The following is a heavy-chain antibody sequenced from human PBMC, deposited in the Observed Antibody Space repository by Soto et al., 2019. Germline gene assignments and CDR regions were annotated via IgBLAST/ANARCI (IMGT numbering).Heavy chain of an antibody. CDR1: GGTFSDYH. J-gene: IGHJ3*01. Sequence: SETLSLTCAVYGGTFSDYHWSWIRQPPGKGLEWIGDINHIGSTKYNPSLKSRVTISIDTSRTQFSLHLNSVTAADTAVYYCARPGRAARPRSLWGSGADVNIDGFDLWGQGTVVTVSS. CDR3: ARPGRAARPRSLWGSGADVNIDGFDL. D-gene: IGHD6-6*01. CDR2: INHIGST. V-gene: IGHV4-34*01.